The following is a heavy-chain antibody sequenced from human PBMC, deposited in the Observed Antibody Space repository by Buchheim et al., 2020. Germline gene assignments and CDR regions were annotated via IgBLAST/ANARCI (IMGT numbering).Heavy chain of an antibody. V-gene: IGHV3-33*01. CDR3: ARDQSSGFLHFDY. CDR2: VWYDGSEK. D-gene: IGHD6-19*01. CDR1: GFTFSTYG. J-gene: IGHJ4*02. Sequence: VQLVESGGGVVQPGRSLRLSCVASGFTFSTYGMHWFRQAPGKGLEWVAVVWYDGSEKYYAVSVRGRFTISRDNSKSTLYLQMNSLRAEDTAVYHCARDQSSGFLHFDYWGQGTL.